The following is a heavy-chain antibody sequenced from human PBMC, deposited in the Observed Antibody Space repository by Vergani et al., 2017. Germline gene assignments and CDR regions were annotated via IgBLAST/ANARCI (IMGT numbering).Heavy chain of an antibody. J-gene: IGHJ4*02. CDR2: ISWNSGSI. V-gene: IGHV3-9*01. CDR1: GFTFDDYA. CDR3: AKGVGGSYRTTDFDY. D-gene: IGHD1-26*01. Sequence: EVQLVESGGGLVQPGRSLRLSCAASGFTFDDYAMHWVRQAPGKGLEWVSGISWNSGSIGYADSVKGRFTISRDNAKNSLYLQMNSLRAEDTALYYCAKGVGGSYRTTDFDYWGQGTLVTVSS.